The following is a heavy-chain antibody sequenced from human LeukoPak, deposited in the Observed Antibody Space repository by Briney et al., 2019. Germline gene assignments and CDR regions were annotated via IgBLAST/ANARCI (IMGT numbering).Heavy chain of an antibody. CDR2: ISGSGGST. V-gene: IGHV3-23*01. CDR1: GFTFSSYA. J-gene: IGHJ4*02. CDR3: AKCRYYDYVWGSYPDC. D-gene: IGHD3-16*02. Sequence: GGSLRLSCAASGFTFSSYAMSWVRQAPGKGLEWVSAISGSGGSTYYADSVKGRFTISRDNSKNTLYLQMNSLRAEDTAVYYCAKCRYYDYVWGSYPDCWGQGTLVTVSS.